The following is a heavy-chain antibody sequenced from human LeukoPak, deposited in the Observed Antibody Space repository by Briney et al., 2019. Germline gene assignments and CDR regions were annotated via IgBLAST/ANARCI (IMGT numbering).Heavy chain of an antibody. V-gene: IGHV4-30-4*08. D-gene: IGHD3-3*01. CDR3: ASGGYDFWSGYSPRFDY. CDR2: IYYSGST. J-gene: IGHJ4*02. CDR1: GGSISSGDYY. Sequence: SETLSLTCTVSGGSISSGDYYWSWIRQPPGKGLEWIGYIYYSGSTYYNPSLKSRVTISVAPSKHQFSLKLSSVTAADTAVYYCASGGYDFWSGYSPRFDYWGQRTLVTVSS.